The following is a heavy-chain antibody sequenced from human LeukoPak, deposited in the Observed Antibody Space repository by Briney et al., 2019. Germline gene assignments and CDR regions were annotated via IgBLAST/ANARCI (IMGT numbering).Heavy chain of an antibody. CDR2: INPDGSER. V-gene: IGHV3-7*03. CDR3: TRDLAAVPGPRMDV. J-gene: IGHJ6*02. Sequence: GGSPRLSCAASGFSFSSYYMSWVRQAPGKGLEWVALINPDGSERYYVDSVKGRFTISRDNARNSQYLQMDSLRDDDTAMYFCTRDLAAVPGPRMDVWGQGTTVTVSS. D-gene: IGHD6-19*01. CDR1: GFSFSSYY.